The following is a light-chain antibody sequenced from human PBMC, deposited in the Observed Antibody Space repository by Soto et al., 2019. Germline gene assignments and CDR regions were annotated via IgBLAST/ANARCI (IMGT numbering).Light chain of an antibody. CDR2: DVS. Sequence: DIQMTPSPSTLSASIGDRVTITCRASQNIRNWLAWYQQKPGKAPKLLIYDVSSLQSGVPSRFSGSASGTEFTLTISSLQPDDIATYYCQQCHRYLTFGQGTKVDIK. CDR3: QQCHRYLT. V-gene: IGKV1-5*01. J-gene: IGKJ1*01. CDR1: QNIRNW.